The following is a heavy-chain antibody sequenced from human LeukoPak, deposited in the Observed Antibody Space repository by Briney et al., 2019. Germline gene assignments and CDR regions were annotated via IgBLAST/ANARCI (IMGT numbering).Heavy chain of an antibody. CDR1: GFTFSSYS. CDR3: ARRRTQSGSIDY. V-gene: IGHV3-66*04. D-gene: IGHD3-10*01. CDR2: IYSGGST. J-gene: IGHJ4*02. Sequence: PGGSLRLSCAASGFTFSSYSMNWVRQAPGKGLEWVSVIYSGGSTYYADSVKGRFTISRDNSKNTLYLQMNSLRAEDTAVYYCARRRTQSGSIDYWGQGTLVTVSS.